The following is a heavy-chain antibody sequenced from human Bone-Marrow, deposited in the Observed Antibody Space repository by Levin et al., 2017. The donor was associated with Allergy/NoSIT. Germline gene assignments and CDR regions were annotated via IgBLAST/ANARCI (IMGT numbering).Heavy chain of an antibody. V-gene: IGHV3-33*01. Sequence: HPGGSLRLSCEVSGFIFSRYAMHWVRQAPGKGLEWVASIWYDGSNDNYADSVKGRATISRDNSKSTLYLQMISLRVEDTAVYYCAREFLDSTPRSDAFEIWGQGTMVTVSS. J-gene: IGHJ3*02. CDR1: GFIFSRYA. CDR2: IWYDGSND. D-gene: IGHD3/OR15-3a*01. CDR3: AREFLDSTPRSDAFEI.